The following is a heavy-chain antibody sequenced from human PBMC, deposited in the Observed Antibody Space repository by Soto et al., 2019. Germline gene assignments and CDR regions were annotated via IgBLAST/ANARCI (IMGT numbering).Heavy chain of an antibody. CDR3: ARVPYRIFGVVPPDYYGMDV. Sequence: GGSLRLSCAASEFTFSSYWMHWVRQAPGKGLVWVSRINSDGSSTSYADSVKGRFTISRDNAKNTLYLQMNSLRAEDTAVYYCARVPYRIFGVVPPDYYGMDVWGQGTTVTVSS. CDR2: INSDGSST. CDR1: EFTFSSYW. V-gene: IGHV3-74*01. D-gene: IGHD3-3*01. J-gene: IGHJ6*02.